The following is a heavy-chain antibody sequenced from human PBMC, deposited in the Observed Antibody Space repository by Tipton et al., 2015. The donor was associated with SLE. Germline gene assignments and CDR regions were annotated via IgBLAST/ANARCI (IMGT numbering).Heavy chain of an antibody. CDR2: INHSGST. D-gene: IGHD4-17*01. Sequence: LRLSCAVYGGSFSGYYWSWIRQPPGKGLEWIGEINHSGSTNYNPSLKSRVTISVDTSKNQFSLKLSSGTAADTAVYYCARGTVFTDGMDVWGQGTTVTVSS. CDR3: ARGTVFTDGMDV. CDR1: GGSFSGYY. V-gene: IGHV4-34*01. J-gene: IGHJ6*02.